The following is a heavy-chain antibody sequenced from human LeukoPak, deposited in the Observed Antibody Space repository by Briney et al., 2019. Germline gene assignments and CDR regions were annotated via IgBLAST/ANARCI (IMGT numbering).Heavy chain of an antibody. CDR1: GYTFSSYD. Sequence: ASVKVSCKASGYTFSSYDINWVRQATGQGLEWVGWMNPNSGNTGYAQKFQGRVTMTRNTSISTAYMELSSLRSEDTAVYYCARSVPLPYYYYGMDVWGQGTTVTVSS. V-gene: IGHV1-8*01. D-gene: IGHD2-2*01. J-gene: IGHJ6*02. CDR2: MNPNSGNT. CDR3: ARSVPLPYYYYGMDV.